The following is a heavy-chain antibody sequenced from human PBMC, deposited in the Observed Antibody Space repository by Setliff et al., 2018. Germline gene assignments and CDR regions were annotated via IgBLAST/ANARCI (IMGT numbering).Heavy chain of an antibody. D-gene: IGHD3-22*01. Sequence: SPTLSLACTVSGGSISSGDYYWSWIRQPPGKGLEWIGYIYSSGSTYYNPSLKSRVSISVDTSKNQFSLKLSSVTAADTAVYYCARESRYYYDNLGTLDYWGQGTLVTVSS. CDR3: ARESRYYYDNLGTLDY. V-gene: IGHV4-30-4*08. CDR2: IYSSGST. CDR1: GGSISSGDYY. J-gene: IGHJ4*02.